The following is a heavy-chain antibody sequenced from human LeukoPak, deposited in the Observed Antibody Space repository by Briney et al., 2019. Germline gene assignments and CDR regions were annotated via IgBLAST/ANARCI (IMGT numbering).Heavy chain of an antibody. Sequence: LRLSCAASGFTVSSNYMSWVRQHPGKGLEWIGYIYYSGSTYYNPSLKSRVTISVDTSKNQFSLKLSSVTAADTAVYYCAREIEAVTTYFDYWGQGTLVTVSS. J-gene: IGHJ4*02. D-gene: IGHD4-11*01. CDR2: IYYSGST. CDR3: AREIEAVTTYFDY. V-gene: IGHV4-31*02. CDR1: GFTVSSNY.